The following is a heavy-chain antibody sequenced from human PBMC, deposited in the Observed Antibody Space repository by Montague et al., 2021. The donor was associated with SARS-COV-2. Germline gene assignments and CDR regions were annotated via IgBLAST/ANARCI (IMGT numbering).Heavy chain of an antibody. J-gene: IGHJ4*02. D-gene: IGHD4-23*01. V-gene: IGHV2-70*01. CDR3: ARSYGTTVVTRAFDY. Sequence: PALVKPTQTLTLTCTFSGFSLSTSGMCVSWIRQPPGKALEWLTLSDWDDDRYYSTPLKTRLTISKDTSKNQVVLTMTNMDPVDTATYYCARSYGTTVVTRAFDYCGQGTLVTVSS. CDR2: SDWDDDR. CDR1: GFSLSTSGMC.